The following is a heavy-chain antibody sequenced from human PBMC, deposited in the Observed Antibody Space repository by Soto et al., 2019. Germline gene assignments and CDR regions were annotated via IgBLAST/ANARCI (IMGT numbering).Heavy chain of an antibody. Sequence: QVQVQESGPGLLKPSGTLSLTCAVSGGSISSIDWWSWVRQPPGKGLEWIGEIHQSGSTHYNPSLQSRVTISVDISKNQLSLGLTSVTAAETAVYYCVRAGGYDPKVYRGQGTQVTVSS. D-gene: IGHD5-12*01. CDR1: GGSISSIDW. CDR2: IHQSGST. CDR3: VRAGGYDPKVY. V-gene: IGHV4-4*02. J-gene: IGHJ4*02.